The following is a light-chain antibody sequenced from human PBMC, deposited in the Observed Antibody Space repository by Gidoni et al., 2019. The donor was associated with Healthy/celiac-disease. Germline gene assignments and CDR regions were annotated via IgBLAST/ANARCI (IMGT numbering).Light chain of an antibody. J-gene: IGKJ1*01. V-gene: IGKV1-5*03. CDR1: QSISSW. CDR2: KAA. Sequence: DIQMTQSPSTLSASVGDRVTITCRASQSISSWLAWYQQKPGKAPKLLIYKAASLESGVPSSFSGSGSGTECTLTISSLQPDDFATYYCQQYNSLVTFXXXTKVEIK. CDR3: QQYNSLVT.